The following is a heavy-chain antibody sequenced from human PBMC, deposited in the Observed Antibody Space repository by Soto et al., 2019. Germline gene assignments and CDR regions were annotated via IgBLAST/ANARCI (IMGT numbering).Heavy chain of an antibody. CDR1: GFTFSSYG. CDR2: SSATGAGT. V-gene: IGHV3-23*01. Sequence: EVQLLESGGGLVQPGGSLRLSCAASGFTFSSYGMTWVRQAPGKGLEWVSFSSATGAGTYYADSVKGRFTISRDNSKNELYLQMTSLRADDTAVYYCAKDRRAGGNYGLYSDFWGQGALVIVSS. D-gene: IGHD1-7*01. CDR3: AKDRRAGGNYGLYSDF. J-gene: IGHJ4*02.